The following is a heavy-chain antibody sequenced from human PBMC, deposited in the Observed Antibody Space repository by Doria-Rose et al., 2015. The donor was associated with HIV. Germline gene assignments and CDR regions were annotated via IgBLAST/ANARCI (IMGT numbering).Heavy chain of an antibody. J-gene: IGHJ4*02. Sequence: QVQLQESGPGPVKPSQTLSLTCTVSGGSISSGDYYWTWIRQHPGKGLEWIGYIYYSGSTNYNPSLKSRVTISVDASQNQFSLRLNSVTAADTAVYYCALRGFWSGYPDYWGQGTLVTVSS. V-gene: IGHV4-31*03. D-gene: IGHD3-3*01. CDR1: GGSISSGDYY. CDR3: ALRGFWSGYPDY. CDR2: IYYSGST.